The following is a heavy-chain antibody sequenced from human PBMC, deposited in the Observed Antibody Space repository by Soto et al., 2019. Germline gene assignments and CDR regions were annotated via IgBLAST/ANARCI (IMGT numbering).Heavy chain of an antibody. CDR1: GYTFTGRY. CDR2: INPDSGGT. D-gene: IGHD3-16*01. CDR3: VLGLSVEIELDV. Sequence: GSVKVSCKASGYTFTGRYLHWVRQAPGQGLEWMGWINPDSGGTDYAQKFQGRVTMTSDTSITTAYMDLSRLRSDDTAVYYCVLGLSVEIELDVWGKGPTVTVSS. V-gene: IGHV1-2*02. J-gene: IGHJ6*04.